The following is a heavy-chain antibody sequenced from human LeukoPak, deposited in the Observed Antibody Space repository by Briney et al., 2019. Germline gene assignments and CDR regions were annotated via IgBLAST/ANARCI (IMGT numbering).Heavy chain of an antibody. J-gene: IGHJ4*02. Sequence: SSETLSLTCTVSGGSMSSYYWSWIRQPPGKGLEWIGYIYYSGSTKYNPSLKSRVTISVDTSKNQFSLKLSSVTAADTAVYYCARGARAGYNLEPFDYWGQGTLVTVSS. CDR3: ARGARAGYNLEPFDY. CDR1: GGSMSSYY. D-gene: IGHD5-24*01. CDR2: IYYSGST. V-gene: IGHV4-59*08.